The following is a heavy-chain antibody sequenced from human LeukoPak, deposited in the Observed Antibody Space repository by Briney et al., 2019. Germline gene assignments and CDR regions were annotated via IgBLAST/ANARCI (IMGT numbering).Heavy chain of an antibody. D-gene: IGHD2-8*01. V-gene: IGHV3-21*01. Sequence: GGSLRLSCAASGFTFSSYSMNWVRQAPGKGLEWVSSISSSSSYIYYADSVKGRFTISRDNAKNSLYLQMNSLRAEDTAVYYCARAPVLYWYFDLWGRGTLVTVSS. CDR1: GFTFSSYS. CDR3: ARAPVLYWYFDL. CDR2: ISSSSSYI. J-gene: IGHJ2*01.